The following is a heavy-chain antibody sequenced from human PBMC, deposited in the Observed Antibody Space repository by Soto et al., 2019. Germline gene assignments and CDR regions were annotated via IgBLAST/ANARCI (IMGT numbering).Heavy chain of an antibody. J-gene: IGHJ4*02. CDR1: GYTFTTYG. CDR2: LSAHNGNT. CDR3: ARGRYGDY. Sequence: QVHLVQSGAEVKKPGASVKVSCKGSGYTFTTYGITWVRQAPGQGLEWMGWLSAHNGNTNYAQKLQGRVTVTRDTSTSTAYLELRSLRSDDTAVYYCARGRYGDYWGQGALVTVSS. V-gene: IGHV1-18*01. D-gene: IGHD1-1*01.